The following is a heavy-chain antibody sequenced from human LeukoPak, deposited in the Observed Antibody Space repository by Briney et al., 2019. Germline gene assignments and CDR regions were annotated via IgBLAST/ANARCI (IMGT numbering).Heavy chain of an antibody. CDR2: ISGSGGST. D-gene: IGHD3-10*01. Sequence: GGSLRLSCAASGFTFSSYAMSWVRQAPGKGLEWVSAISGSGGSTYYADSVKGRFTISRDNSKNTLYLQINSLRAEDTAVYYCAKDIVTMVRRGSFDYWGQGTLVTVSS. J-gene: IGHJ4*02. CDR3: AKDIVTMVRRGSFDY. V-gene: IGHV3-23*01. CDR1: GFTFSSYA.